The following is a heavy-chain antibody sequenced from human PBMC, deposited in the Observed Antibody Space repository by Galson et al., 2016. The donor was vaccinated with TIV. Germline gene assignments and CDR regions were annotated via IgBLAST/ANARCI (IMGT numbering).Heavy chain of an antibody. CDR2: ISDGGNT. CDR3: ARDRVVDATYYFYYYGMDV. D-gene: IGHD2-15*01. V-gene: IGHV3-66*02. J-gene: IGHJ6*02. Sequence: SLRLSCAASGLSVSINYMTWVRQAPGKGLEWVSLISDGGNTYYADSVKGRFTISRDNSKNTVYLQMNSLRVEDTGVYHCARDRVVDATYYFYYYGMDVWGQGTAATVSS. CDR1: GLSVSINY.